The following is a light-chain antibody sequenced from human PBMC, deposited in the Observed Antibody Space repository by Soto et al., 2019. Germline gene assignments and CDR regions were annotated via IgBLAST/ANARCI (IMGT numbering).Light chain of an antibody. V-gene: IGKV1-9*01. CDR3: QQFNNYPLT. CDR2: DAS. CDR1: QGISTF. J-gene: IGKJ4*01. Sequence: IPITQSPSALSASEGDRVTISCRASQGISTFLAWYQQHPGTAPKRLIYDASNLQSGVPSRFSGSGSGTEFTLTISSLQPEDFASYYCQQFNNYPLTFGGGTKVDI.